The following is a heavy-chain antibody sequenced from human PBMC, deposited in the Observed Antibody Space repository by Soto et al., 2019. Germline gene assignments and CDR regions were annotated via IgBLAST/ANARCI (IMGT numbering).Heavy chain of an antibody. CDR3: ARGITFGGVIFDD. V-gene: IGHV4-4*02. CDR2: INHSGTT. Sequence: QVQLQESGPGLVKPSGTLSLTCAVSNGSISNNDWWSWVRQPPGKGLEWMGEINHSGTTNYNPSLKSRVTILVDKSKNQFSLKLTSVTAADTAVYYCARGITFGGVIFDDWGQGTLVTVSS. J-gene: IGHJ4*02. CDR1: NGSISNNDW. D-gene: IGHD3-16*01.